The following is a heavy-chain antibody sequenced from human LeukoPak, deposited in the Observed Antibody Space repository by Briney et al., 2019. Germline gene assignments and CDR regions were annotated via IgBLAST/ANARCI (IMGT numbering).Heavy chain of an antibody. J-gene: IGHJ4*02. CDR3: ARDQGDDTSDY. CDR1: GFTFVNHG. D-gene: IGHD3-16*01. Sequence: GGSLRLSCAASGFTFVNHGMHWVRQAPGKGLEWVAVIPYDGRNEYYADSVKGRFTTSRDNSKNTLYLQMNSLGAEDTAVYYCARDQGDDTSDYWGQGTLVTVSS. CDR2: IPYDGRNE. V-gene: IGHV3-30*03.